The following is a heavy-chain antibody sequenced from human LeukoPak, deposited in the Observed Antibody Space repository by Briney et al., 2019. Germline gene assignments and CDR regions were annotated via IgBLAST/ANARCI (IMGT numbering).Heavy chain of an antibody. J-gene: IGHJ2*01. Sequence: ASVKVSCKASGYTFISYGISWVRQAPGQGLEWMGWISAYNGNTNYAQKLQGRVTMTTDTSTSTAYMELRSLRSDDTAVYYCASTNPERWYFDLWGRGTLVTVSS. CDR2: ISAYNGNT. CDR3: ASTNPERWYFDL. D-gene: IGHD2-2*01. CDR1: GYTFISYG. V-gene: IGHV1-18*01.